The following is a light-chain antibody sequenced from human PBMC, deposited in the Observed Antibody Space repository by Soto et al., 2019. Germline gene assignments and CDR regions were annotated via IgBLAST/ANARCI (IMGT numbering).Light chain of an antibody. V-gene: IGKV3-11*01. CDR1: QSVSIY. J-gene: IGKJ3*01. CDR2: DAS. CDR3: QQRSNWPPRFT. Sequence: EIVLTQSPATLSLSPGERATLSCRASQSVSIYLAWYQQKPGQAPRLLIYDASNRATGIPDRFSGSGSGTDFTLTISSLEPEDFAVYYCQQRSNWPPRFTFGPGTKVDIK.